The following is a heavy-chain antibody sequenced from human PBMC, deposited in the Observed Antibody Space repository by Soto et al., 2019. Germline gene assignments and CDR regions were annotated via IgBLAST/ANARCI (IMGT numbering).Heavy chain of an antibody. CDR2: IDHDGPT. Sequence: EVQLVESGGGLVQPGGSLRLSCAGSGFTFSNYWMHWVRQAPGKGLEWVSRIDHDGPTDYADSVRGRFTISRDNAENTLYLQMNSLSPDDTAVYYCVRYSHGDYWGQGTLVTVSS. V-gene: IGHV3-74*01. D-gene: IGHD1-26*01. J-gene: IGHJ4*02. CDR3: VRYSHGDY. CDR1: GFTFSNYW.